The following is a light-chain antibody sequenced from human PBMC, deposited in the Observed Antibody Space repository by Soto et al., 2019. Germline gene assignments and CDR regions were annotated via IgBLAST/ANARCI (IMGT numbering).Light chain of an antibody. Sequence: EIVLTQSPGTLSLSPGERATLSCRASQSVSSRYLSWYQQKPGQAPRLLIYGASSRATGIPDRFSGSGSGTDFTLTISRLEPEDFAVYYCQQYGISPPWTFGQGTKVEIK. V-gene: IGKV3-20*01. J-gene: IGKJ1*01. CDR3: QQYGISPPWT. CDR2: GAS. CDR1: QSVSSRY.